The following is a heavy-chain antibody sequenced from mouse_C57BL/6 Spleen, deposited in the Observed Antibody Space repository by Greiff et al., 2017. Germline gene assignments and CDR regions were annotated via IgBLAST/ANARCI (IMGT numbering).Heavy chain of an antibody. D-gene: IGHD2-3*01. CDR2: ISSGGSYT. Sequence: EVQLVESGGDLVKPGGSLKLSCAASGFTFSSYGMSWVRQTPDKRLEWVATISSGGSYTYYPDSVKGRFTISRDNAKNTLYLQMSSLKSEDTAMYYCARTDGYYLFCYGGQGTTLTVSS. CDR1: GFTFSSYG. CDR3: ARTDGYYLFCY. V-gene: IGHV5-6*01. J-gene: IGHJ2*01.